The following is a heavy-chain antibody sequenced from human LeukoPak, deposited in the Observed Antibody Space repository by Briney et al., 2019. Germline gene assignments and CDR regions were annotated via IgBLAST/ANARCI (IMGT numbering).Heavy chain of an antibody. J-gene: IGHJ4*02. CDR2: IIPIFGTA. V-gene: IGHV1-69*01. D-gene: IGHD4-11*01. CDR1: GGTFSSYA. CDR3: ARDSPQTTVTTM. Sequence: SVKVSCKASGGTFSSYAISWVRQAPGQGLEWMGGIIPIFGTANYAQKFQGRVTITADESTSTAYMELSSLRSEDTAVYYCARDSPQTTVTTMWGQGTLVTVSS.